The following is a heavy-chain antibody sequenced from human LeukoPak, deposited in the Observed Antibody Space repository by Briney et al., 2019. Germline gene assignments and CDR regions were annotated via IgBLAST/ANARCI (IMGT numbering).Heavy chain of an antibody. Sequence: GASVKVPCKASGYTFTSYDINWVRQATGQGLEWMGWMNPNSGNTGYAQKFQGRVTMTRNTSISTAYMELSSLRSEDTAVYYCARGNDILTGYYYPVKDLDYWGQGTLVTVSS. J-gene: IGHJ4*02. CDR3: ARGNDILTGYYYPVKDLDY. CDR1: GYTFTSYD. D-gene: IGHD3-9*01. CDR2: MNPNSGNT. V-gene: IGHV1-8*01.